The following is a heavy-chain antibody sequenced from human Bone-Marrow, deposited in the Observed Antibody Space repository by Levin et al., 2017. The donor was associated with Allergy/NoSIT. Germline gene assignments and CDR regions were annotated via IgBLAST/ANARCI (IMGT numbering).Heavy chain of an antibody. V-gene: IGHV1-69*06. D-gene: IGHD3-22*01. CDR2: ILPFFDTA. J-gene: IGHJ6*02. Sequence: ASVKVSCKASGGTLNNYAISWVRQAPGQGLEWMGGILPFFDTANYAQKFQGRVTITADKSTRTAYMELTSLRSEDTAVYYCESEYYYDSGTYNNYYYYGLGVWGPGTTVTVSS. CDR1: GGTLNNYA. CDR3: ESEYYYDSGTYNNYYYYGLGV.